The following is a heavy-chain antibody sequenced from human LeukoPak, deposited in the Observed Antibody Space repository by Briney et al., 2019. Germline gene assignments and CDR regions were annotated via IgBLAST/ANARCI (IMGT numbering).Heavy chain of an antibody. D-gene: IGHD4-11*01. Sequence: SETLSLTCAVYGGSFSGYYWSWIRQPPGKGLEWIGEINHSGSTNYNPSLKSRVTISVDTSKNQFSLKLSSVTAADTAVYYCARTPDDPRLPRASAQYGMDVWGKGTTVTVSS. CDR3: ARTPDDPRLPRASAQYGMDV. J-gene: IGHJ6*04. V-gene: IGHV4-34*01. CDR2: INHSGST. CDR1: GGSFSGYY.